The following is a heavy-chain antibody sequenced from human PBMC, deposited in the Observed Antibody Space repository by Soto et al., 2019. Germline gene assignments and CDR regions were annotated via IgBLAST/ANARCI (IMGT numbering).Heavy chain of an antibody. CDR1: GYTFTSYG. Sequence: GASVKVSCKASGYTFTSYGISWVRQAPGQGLEWMGWISAYNGNTNYAQKLQGRVTMTTDTSTSTAYMELRSLRSDDTAVYYCARSIILGPAFAIAVAGTCWFDPWGQGTLVTVSS. J-gene: IGHJ5*02. D-gene: IGHD6-19*01. CDR3: ARSIILGPAFAIAVAGTCWFDP. V-gene: IGHV1-18*01. CDR2: ISAYNGNT.